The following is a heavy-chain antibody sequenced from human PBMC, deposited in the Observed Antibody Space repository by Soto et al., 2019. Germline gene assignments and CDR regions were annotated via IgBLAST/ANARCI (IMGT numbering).Heavy chain of an antibody. CDR1: GGSFSGYY. CDR3: VRGLESSGCTDY. CDR2: INHSGST. V-gene: IGHV4-34*01. D-gene: IGHD6-19*01. Sequence: QVQLQQWGAGLLKPSETLSLTCAVYGGSFSGYYWSWIRQPPGKGLEWIGEINHSGSTNYNPSLKRRVTISVDTSKNQFSLKLSSVTAADTAVYYCVRGLESSGCTDYWGQGTLVTVSS. J-gene: IGHJ4*02.